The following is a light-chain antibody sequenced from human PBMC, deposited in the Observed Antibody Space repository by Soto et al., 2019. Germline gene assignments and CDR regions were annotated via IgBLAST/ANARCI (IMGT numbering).Light chain of an antibody. CDR2: GNS. V-gene: IGLV2-8*01. CDR1: SSDVGGYNY. CDR3: QSYDSSLSGVV. J-gene: IGLJ2*01. Sequence: QSVLTQPPSASGSPGQSVTISCTGTSSDVGGYNYVSWYQHHPGKAPKLLISGNSNRPSGVPDRFSGSKSGTSASLAITGLQAEDEADYYCQSYDSSLSGVVFGGGTKLTVL.